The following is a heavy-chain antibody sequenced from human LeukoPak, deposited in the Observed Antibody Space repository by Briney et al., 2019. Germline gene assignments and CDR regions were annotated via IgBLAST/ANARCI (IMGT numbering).Heavy chain of an antibody. D-gene: IGHD3-22*01. V-gene: IGHV3-21*01. CDR3: ARDRARTYYYDSSGYYVGSAFDI. J-gene: IGHJ3*02. Sequence: PGGSLRLSCAGSGFTFSSYSMNWVRQAPGKGLEWVSSISSSSSYIYYADSVKGRFTISRDNAKNSLYLQMNSLRAEDTAVYYCARDRARTYYYDSSGYYVGSAFDIWGQGTMVTVSS. CDR2: ISSSSSYI. CDR1: GFTFSSYS.